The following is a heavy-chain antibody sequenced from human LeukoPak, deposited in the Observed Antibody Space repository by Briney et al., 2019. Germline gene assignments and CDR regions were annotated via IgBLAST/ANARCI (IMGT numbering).Heavy chain of an antibody. V-gene: IGHV1-24*01. D-gene: IGHD3-16*02. CDR3: ATASRYDALDI. Sequence: ASVKVSCKLSGYTLSDFSMHWVRQAPGKGLEWMGGFDLEVGETLYAQKFQGRVTMSEDTSTDIAYMELSSLTFDDTAVYFCATASRYDALDIWGQGTMVTVSS. J-gene: IGHJ3*02. CDR1: GYTLSDFS. CDR2: FDLEVGET.